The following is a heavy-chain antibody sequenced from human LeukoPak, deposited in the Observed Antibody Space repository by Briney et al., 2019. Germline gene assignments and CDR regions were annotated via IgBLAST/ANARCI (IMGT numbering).Heavy chain of an antibody. CDR1: GFTFSSYA. CDR2: ISGSGGST. CDR3: AKSLYGDYLENRFDP. Sequence: GGSLRLSCAASGFTFSSYAMSWVRQAPGKGLEWVSAISGSGGSTYYADSVKGRFTISRDNSKNTLYLQMNSLRAEDTAVYYCAKSLYGDYLENRFDPWGQGTLVTVSS. D-gene: IGHD4-17*01. V-gene: IGHV3-23*01. J-gene: IGHJ5*02.